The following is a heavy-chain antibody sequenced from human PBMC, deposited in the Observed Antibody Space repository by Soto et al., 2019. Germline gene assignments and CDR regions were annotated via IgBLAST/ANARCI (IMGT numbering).Heavy chain of an antibody. CDR3: ARSRQLVVNYYCGMDV. CDR1: GYTFTGYY. Sequence: ASVKVSCKASGYTFTGYYMHWVRQAPGQGLEWMGWINPNSGGTNYAQKFQGRVTMTRDTSISTAYMELSRLRSDDTAVYYCARSRQLVVNYYCGMDVWGQGTTVTVSS. V-gene: IGHV1-2*02. D-gene: IGHD6-6*01. CDR2: INPNSGGT. J-gene: IGHJ6*02.